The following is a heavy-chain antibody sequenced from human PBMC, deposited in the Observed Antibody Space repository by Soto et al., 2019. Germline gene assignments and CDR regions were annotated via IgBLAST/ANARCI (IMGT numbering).Heavy chain of an antibody. J-gene: IGHJ4*02. CDR3: AREGLLGY. D-gene: IGHD2-15*01. V-gene: IGHV1-18*01. Sequence: QVRLVQSGAEVRQPGASVKVSCTASGYAFTTYGFSWVRQAPGQGLEWMGWISAYNGNRNYAQKFQGRVTMTTDTSTSTAYMELSNLISDDTAIYYCAREGLLGYWGQGTLVTVSS. CDR2: ISAYNGNR. CDR1: GYAFTTYG.